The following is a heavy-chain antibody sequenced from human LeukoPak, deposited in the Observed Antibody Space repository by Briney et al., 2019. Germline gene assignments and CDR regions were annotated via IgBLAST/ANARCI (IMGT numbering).Heavy chain of an antibody. V-gene: IGHV4-39*07. D-gene: IGHD3-10*01. CDR3: ARGQLYNYYGSGSYYYFDY. J-gene: IGHJ4*02. CDR2: MYYTGST. Sequence: SETLSLTCTVSGDSISSSVYYWTWIRQTPGKELEWIGTMYYTGSTYYSPSLKSRVTISVDTSKNQFSLKLSSVTAADTAVYYCARGQLYNYYGSGSYYYFDYWGQGTLVTVSS. CDR1: GDSISSSVYY.